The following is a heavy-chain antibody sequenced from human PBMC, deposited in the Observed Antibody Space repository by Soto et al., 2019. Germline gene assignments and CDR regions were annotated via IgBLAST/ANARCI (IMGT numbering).Heavy chain of an antibody. D-gene: IGHD2-15*01. V-gene: IGHV4-4*02. CDR2: IYHSGST. CDR3: ARDPHQDIGGYYHYYMDV. CDR1: GGSISSSNW. Sequence: SETLSLTCAVSGGSISSSNWWSWVRQPPGKGLEWIGEIYHSGSTNYNPSLKSRVTISVDKSKNQFSLKLSSVTAADTAVYYCARDPHQDIGGYYHYYMDVWGKGTTVTVSS. J-gene: IGHJ6*03.